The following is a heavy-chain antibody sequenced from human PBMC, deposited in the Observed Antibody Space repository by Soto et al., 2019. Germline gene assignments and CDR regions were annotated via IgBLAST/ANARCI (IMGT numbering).Heavy chain of an antibody. CDR1: GFTFSHHG. D-gene: IGHD2-21*01. J-gene: IGHJ4*02. Sequence: QVQLVESGGGVVQPGKSLRLSCAASGFTFSHHGIHWVRPAPGKGLEWVAVIWYDGSLKYYGDSVQGRFTVSRDNSKNTVYLQMNSLRAEDSAVYYCARWDLDWWGQGTLVNVSS. V-gene: IGHV3-33*01. CDR2: IWYDGSLK. CDR3: ARWDLDW.